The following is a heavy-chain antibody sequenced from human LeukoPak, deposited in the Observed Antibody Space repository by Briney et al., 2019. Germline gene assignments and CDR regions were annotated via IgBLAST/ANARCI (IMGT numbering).Heavy chain of an antibody. CDR2: IISIFGTA. CDR3: ARDEGTTGTKKPHFFDY. J-gene: IGHJ4*02. D-gene: IGHD1-1*01. Sequence: SVKVSCKASAGTISSNAISGVRRAPGQGLEWMGGIISIFGTANYAQKFQGGVTITANEATSTAYMELSSLRSEDTAVYYCARDEGTTGTKKPHFFDYWGQGTLVTVSS. V-gene: IGHV1-69*13. CDR1: AGTISSNA.